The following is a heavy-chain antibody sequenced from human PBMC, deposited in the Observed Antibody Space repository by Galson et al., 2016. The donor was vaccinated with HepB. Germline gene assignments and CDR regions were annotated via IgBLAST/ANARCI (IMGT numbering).Heavy chain of an antibody. D-gene: IGHD3-22*01. Sequence: SLRLSCAASGFTLSNYGIHWVRQAPGKGLEWVSAISGSGGSTYYADSVKGRFTISRDNSKNTLYVQMHSLRAEDTAVYYCAKDYYDSSGYRSYWYFDLWGRGTLVTVSS. CDR2: ISGSGGST. CDR3: AKDYYDSSGYRSYWYFDL. V-gene: IGHV3-23*01. CDR1: GFTLSNYG. J-gene: IGHJ2*01.